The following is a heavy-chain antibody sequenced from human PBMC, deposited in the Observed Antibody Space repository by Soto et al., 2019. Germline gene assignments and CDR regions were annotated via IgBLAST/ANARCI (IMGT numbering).Heavy chain of an antibody. CDR3: ARGYLITFGGVIGN. CDR2: IYYSGST. CDR1: GGSISSGGYY. Sequence: SETLSLTCTVSGGSISSGGYYWSWIRQHPGKGLEWIGYIYYSGSTYYNPSLKSRVTISVDTSKNQFSLKLSSVTAADTAVYYCARGYLITFGGVIGNCGQGTLVTVSS. J-gene: IGHJ1*01. D-gene: IGHD3-16*01. V-gene: IGHV4-31*03.